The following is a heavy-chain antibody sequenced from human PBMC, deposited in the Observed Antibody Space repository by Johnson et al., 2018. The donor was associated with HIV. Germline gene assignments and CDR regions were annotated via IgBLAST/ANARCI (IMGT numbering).Heavy chain of an antibody. CDR2: ISYDGSNK. D-gene: IGHD1-7*01. Sequence: QVLLVESGGGVVQPGRSLRLSCAASGFTFSSYAMHWVRQAPGKGLEWVAVISYDGSNKYYADSVKGRFTISRDNSKNTLYLQMNSLRAEDTAVYYCAREATGTTNAFDMWGQGTMVTVSS. J-gene: IGHJ3*02. V-gene: IGHV3-30-3*01. CDR3: AREATGTTNAFDM. CDR1: GFTFSSYA.